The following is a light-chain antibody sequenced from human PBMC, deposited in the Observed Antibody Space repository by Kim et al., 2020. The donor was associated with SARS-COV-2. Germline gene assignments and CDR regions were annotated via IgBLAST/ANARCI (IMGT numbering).Light chain of an antibody. CDR2: AAS. J-gene: IGKJ1*01. CDR1: QGVANY. V-gene: IGKV1-27*01. Sequence: DIQMTQSPSSLSASVGDRVTINCRASQGVANYLAWYQQKPGKVPKLLIYAASALQAGVPSRFSGSGSWTDFTLTISSLQREDAATYYCQKYDGAPWTFGQGTKVDIK. CDR3: QKYDGAPWT.